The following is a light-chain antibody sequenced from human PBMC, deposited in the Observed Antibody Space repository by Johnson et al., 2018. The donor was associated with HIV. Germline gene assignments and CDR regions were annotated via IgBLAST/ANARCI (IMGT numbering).Light chain of an antibody. Sequence: QSVLTQPPSVSAAPGQKVTISCSGSSSNIGNNYVSWYQQLPGTAPKLLIYENNRRPSGIPDRFSGSKSGTSATLGITGLQTGDEDDYYCGTWDSSLSAHYVFGTGTKVTVL. J-gene: IGLJ1*01. CDR3: GTWDSSLSAHYV. CDR2: ENN. CDR1: SSNIGNNY. V-gene: IGLV1-51*02.